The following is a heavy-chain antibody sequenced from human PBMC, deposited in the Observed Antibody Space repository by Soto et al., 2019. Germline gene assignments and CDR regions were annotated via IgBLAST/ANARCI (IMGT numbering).Heavy chain of an antibody. D-gene: IGHD3-22*01. Sequence: SVKVSCTACGGTFSSYAISWVRQAPGQGLEWMGGIIPIFGTANYAQKFQGRVTITADESTSTAYMELSSLRSEDTAVYYCASIGGDYYDSSGPTGIIAFDIWGQGTMVTVSS. CDR3: ASIGGDYYDSSGPTGIIAFDI. CDR2: IIPIFGTA. CDR1: GGTFSSYA. V-gene: IGHV1-69*13. J-gene: IGHJ3*02.